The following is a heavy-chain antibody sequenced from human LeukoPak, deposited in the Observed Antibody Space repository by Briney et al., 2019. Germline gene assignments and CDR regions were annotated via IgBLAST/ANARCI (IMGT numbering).Heavy chain of an antibody. CDR1: GFTFDDYA. Sequence: GGSLRLSCAASGFTFDDYAMHWVRQAPGKGLEWVSLISGDGGSTYYADSVKGRFTISRDNSKNSLYLQMNSLRTEDTALYYCAKDIGRAGPATPYYYYYYMDVWGKGTTVTLSS. CDR2: ISGDGGST. J-gene: IGHJ6*03. V-gene: IGHV3-43*02. CDR3: AKDIGRAGPATPYYYYYYMDV. D-gene: IGHD4-23*01.